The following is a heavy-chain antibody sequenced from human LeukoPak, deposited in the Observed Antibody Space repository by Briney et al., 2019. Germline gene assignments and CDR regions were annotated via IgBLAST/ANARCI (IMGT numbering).Heavy chain of an antibody. CDR2: ITPFNGNT. D-gene: IGHD3-10*01. CDR1: GYTFTYRY. Sequence: ASVKVACKACGYTFTYRYLHWVRQAAGQALEWMGWITPFNGNTNYAQKFQDRVTITRDRSMSTAYMELSSLKSEDTAMYYCANSPDSGGLGPWGQGTLVTVSS. CDR3: ANSPDSGGLGP. V-gene: IGHV1-45*02. J-gene: IGHJ5*02.